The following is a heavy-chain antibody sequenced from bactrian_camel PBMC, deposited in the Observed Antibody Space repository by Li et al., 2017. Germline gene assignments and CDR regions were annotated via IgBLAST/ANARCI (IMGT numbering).Heavy chain of an antibody. V-gene: IGHV3S40*01. D-gene: IGHD2*01. J-gene: IGHJ4*01. CDR2: IVSSGGMT. CDR3: ASSRYCIGGYCYNFGY. Sequence: VQLVESGGGMVQPGGSLRLSCQASGTTGSRYFIAWVRQVSGKGLEWVSAIVSSGGMTYYAASVKGRFTISRDNAKNTLYLQLNSLKTEDTALYFCASSRYCIGGYCYNFGYWGQGTQVTVS. CDR1: GTTGSRYF.